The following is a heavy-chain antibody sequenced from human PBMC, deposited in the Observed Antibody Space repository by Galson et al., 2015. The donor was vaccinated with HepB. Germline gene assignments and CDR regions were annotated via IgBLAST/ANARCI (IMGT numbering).Heavy chain of an antibody. Sequence: SLTLSCAATGPSSSTSTIHWFRQAPGKSLEWVAVLSYDGSTTDYASSVRGRFTISRDTSRKTLYLQMDSLTPDDTAMYFCARESDRRFYFEHWGQGTLVAVSS. J-gene: IGHJ4*02. CDR1: GPSSSTST. CDR2: LSYDGSTT. V-gene: IGHV3-30*04. CDR3: ARESDRRFYFEH.